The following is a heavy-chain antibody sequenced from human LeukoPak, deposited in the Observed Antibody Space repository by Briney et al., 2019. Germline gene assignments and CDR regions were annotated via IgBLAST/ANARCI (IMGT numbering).Heavy chain of an antibody. V-gene: IGHV3-23*01. CDR3: AKTPYGSGIGTFDY. D-gene: IGHD3-10*01. J-gene: IGHJ4*02. CDR2: ISGSGDST. CDR1: AFTFSSYV. Sequence: PGGSLRLSCAASAFTFSSYVMSWVRQAPGKGLEWVSAISGSGDSTYYADSVKGRFTISRDNSKNTLYLLMNSLRAEDTAVYYCAKTPYGSGIGTFDYWGQGTLVTVSS.